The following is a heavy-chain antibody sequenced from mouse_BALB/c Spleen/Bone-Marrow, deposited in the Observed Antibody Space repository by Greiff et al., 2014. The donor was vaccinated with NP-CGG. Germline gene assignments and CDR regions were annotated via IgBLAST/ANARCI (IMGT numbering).Heavy chain of an antibody. J-gene: IGHJ3*01. CDR2: INPDSSTI. CDR3: ARLGYYGLFAY. Sequence: VESGGSLKLSCAASGFDFSRYWMSWVRQAPGKGLEWIGEINPDSSTINYTPSLKDKFIISRDNAKNTLYLQMSKVRSEDTALYYCARLGYYGLFAYWGQGTLVTVSA. CDR1: GFDFSRYW. D-gene: IGHD1-2*01. V-gene: IGHV4-1*02.